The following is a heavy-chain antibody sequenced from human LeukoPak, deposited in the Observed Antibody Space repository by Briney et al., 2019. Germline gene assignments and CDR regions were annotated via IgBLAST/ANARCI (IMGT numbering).Heavy chain of an antibody. D-gene: IGHD6-13*01. V-gene: IGHV5-51*01. CDR2: IYPGDSDT. CDR1: LYIFTSYW. CDR3: ARHADRHSSSWFDY. Sequence: GESLKISGKCALYIFTSYWICCGRHMRGKGVGGMWIIYPGDSDTRYTQSFQGQVTISADKSISTAYLQWSSLKASDTAMYYCARHADRHSSSWFDYWGQGTLVTVSS. J-gene: IGHJ4*02.